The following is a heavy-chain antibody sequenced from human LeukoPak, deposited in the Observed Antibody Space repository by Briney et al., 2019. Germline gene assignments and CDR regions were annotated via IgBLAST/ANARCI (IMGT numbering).Heavy chain of an antibody. D-gene: IGHD3-3*01. V-gene: IGHV4-61*08. CDR3: ARVIRFLEWSDYYYYGMDV. J-gene: IGHJ6*02. CDR1: GGSISSGGYY. CDR2: IYYSGST. Sequence: PSETLSLTCTVSGGSISSGGYYWSWIRQPPGKGLEWIGYIYYSGSTNYNPSLKSRVTISVDTSKNQFSLKLSSVTAADTAVYYCARVIRFLEWSDYYYYGMDVWGQGTTVTVSS.